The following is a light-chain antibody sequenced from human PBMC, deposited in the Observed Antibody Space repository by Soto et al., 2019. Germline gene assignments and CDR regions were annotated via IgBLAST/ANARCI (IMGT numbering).Light chain of an antibody. CDR1: QSVSSSF. CDR2: SAS. CDR3: QQYGSSQWT. V-gene: IGKV3-20*01. Sequence: EIVLTQSPGTLSLSPGERATLSCRASQSVSSSFLAWYQQKPGQAPRLLIYSASNRATGIPDRFSGSGSGPDFTLTISRLEPEDCAVYYCQQYGSSQWTFGQGTKVEIK. J-gene: IGKJ1*01.